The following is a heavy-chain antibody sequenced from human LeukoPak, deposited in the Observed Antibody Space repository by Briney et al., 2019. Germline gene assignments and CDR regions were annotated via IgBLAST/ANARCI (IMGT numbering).Heavy chain of an antibody. Sequence: GGTLRLSCAASGFTFSSHGMNWVRQAPGKGLEWVSGIIPSGHTTYYADSVRGRFTISRDNAKNSLYLQMNGLRAEDTAVYYCARGAYCGGDCYSYYFDYWGQGTLVTVSS. CDR1: GFTFSSHG. CDR3: ARGAYCGGDCYSYYFDY. J-gene: IGHJ4*02. CDR2: IIPSGHTT. D-gene: IGHD2-21*02. V-gene: IGHV3-48*04.